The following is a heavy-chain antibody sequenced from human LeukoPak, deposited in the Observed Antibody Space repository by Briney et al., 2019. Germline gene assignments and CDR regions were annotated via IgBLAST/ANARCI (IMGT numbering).Heavy chain of an antibody. CDR3: ARAATTVTREI. CDR2: IYTSGST. D-gene: IGHD4-17*01. Sequence: PSETLSLTCTVSGGSISSSSYYWGWIRQPPGKGLEWIGRIYTSGSTNYNPSLKSRVTMSVDTSKNQFSLKLSSVTAADTAVYYCARAATTVTREIWGQGTMVTVSS. CDR1: GGSISSSSYY. V-gene: IGHV4-39*07. J-gene: IGHJ3*02.